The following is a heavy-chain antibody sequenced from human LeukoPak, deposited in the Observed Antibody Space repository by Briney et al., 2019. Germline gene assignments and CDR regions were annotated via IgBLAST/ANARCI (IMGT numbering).Heavy chain of an antibody. V-gene: IGHV4-34*01. CDR1: GFTFSSYA. CDR2: INHSGST. D-gene: IGHD2-15*01. CDR3: ARGSGPFDY. J-gene: IGHJ4*02. Sequence: PGGSLRLSCAASGFTFSSYAMSWVRQPPGKGLEWIGEINHSGSTNYNPSLKSRVTISVDTSKNQFSLKLSSVTAADTAVYYCARGSGPFDYWGQGTLVTVSS.